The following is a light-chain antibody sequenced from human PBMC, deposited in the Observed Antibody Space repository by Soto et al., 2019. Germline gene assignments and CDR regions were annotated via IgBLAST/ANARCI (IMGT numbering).Light chain of an antibody. V-gene: IGLV4-69*01. CDR2: LNSDGSH. CDR3: QTWDTGSV. Sequence: QPVLTQSPSASASLGASVKLTCTLSSGHSNYAIAWHQQQPEKGPRYLMKLNSDGSHTKGDGIPDRFSGSSSGAERYLTISTLQSEDEADYYCQTWDTGSVFGGGTKVTVL. J-gene: IGLJ2*01. CDR1: SGHSNYA.